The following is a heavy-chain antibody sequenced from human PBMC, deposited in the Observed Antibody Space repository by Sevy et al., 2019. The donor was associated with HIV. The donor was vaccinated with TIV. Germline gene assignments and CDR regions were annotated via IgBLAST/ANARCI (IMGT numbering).Heavy chain of an antibody. Sequence: SETLSLTCTVSGGSISSYYWSWIRQPPGKGLEWIGYIYYSGSTNYNPSLKSRVTISVDTPKNQFSLKLSSVTAADTAVYYCARVRFLEWLFTDNWFDPWGQGTLVTVSS. D-gene: IGHD3-3*01. CDR1: GGSISSYY. CDR3: ARVRFLEWLFTDNWFDP. V-gene: IGHV4-59*01. J-gene: IGHJ5*02. CDR2: IYYSGST.